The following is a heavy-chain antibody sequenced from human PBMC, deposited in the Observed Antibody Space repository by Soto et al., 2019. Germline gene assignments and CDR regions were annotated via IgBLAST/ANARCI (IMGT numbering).Heavy chain of an antibody. CDR1: GGSISSYY. CDR3: ARAISGSHEAFDI. J-gene: IGHJ3*02. Sequence: ASETLSLTCTVSGGSISSYYWSWIRQPPGKGLEWIGYIYYSGSTNYNPSLKSRVTISVDTSKNQFSLKLSSVTAADTAVYYCARAISGSHEAFDIWGQGTMVTVSS. V-gene: IGHV4-59*01. D-gene: IGHD1-26*01. CDR2: IYYSGST.